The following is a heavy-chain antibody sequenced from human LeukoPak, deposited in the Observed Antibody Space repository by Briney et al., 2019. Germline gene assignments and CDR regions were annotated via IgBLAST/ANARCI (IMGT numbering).Heavy chain of an antibody. Sequence: ASVKVSCKASGCTFTSYYMHWVRQAPGQGLEWMGIINPSGGSTSYAQKFQGRVTMTRDTSTSTVYMELSSLRSEDTAVYYCARDSGVAAAGSLIDYWGQGTLVTVSS. CDR3: ARDSGVAAAGSLIDY. V-gene: IGHV1-46*01. D-gene: IGHD6-13*01. CDR2: INPSGGST. J-gene: IGHJ4*02. CDR1: GCTFTSYY.